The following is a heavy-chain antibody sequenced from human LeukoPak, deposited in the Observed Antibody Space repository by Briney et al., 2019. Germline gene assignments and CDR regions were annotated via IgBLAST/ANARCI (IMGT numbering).Heavy chain of an antibody. Sequence: GGSLRLSCAASGFTFSSYAMHWVRQAPGKGLEWISYISSSSSTIYYADSVKGRFTISRDNAKKSLYMQMNSLRAEDTAVYYCVRVGGAFDLWGQGTRVSVSS. D-gene: IGHD3-16*01. CDR2: ISSSSSTI. CDR1: GFTFSSYA. CDR3: VRVGGAFDL. V-gene: IGHV3-48*01. J-gene: IGHJ3*01.